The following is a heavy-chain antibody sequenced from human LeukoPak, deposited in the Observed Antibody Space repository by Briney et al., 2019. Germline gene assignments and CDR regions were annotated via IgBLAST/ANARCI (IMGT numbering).Heavy chain of an antibody. J-gene: IGHJ5*02. CDR2: IIPIFGTA. CDR1: GYTFTSYG. D-gene: IGHD3-10*01. CDR3: ARCITMVRGYLVFGIREFDH. Sequence: GASVKVSCKASGYTFTSYGISWVRQAPGQGLEWMGGIIPIFGTANYAQKFQGRVTITADESTSTAYMELSSLRSEDTAVYYCARCITMVRGYLVFGIREFDHWGQGTLVTVSS. V-gene: IGHV1-69*13.